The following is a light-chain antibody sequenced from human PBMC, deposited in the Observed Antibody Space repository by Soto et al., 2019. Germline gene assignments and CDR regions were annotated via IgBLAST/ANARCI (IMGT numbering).Light chain of an antibody. CDR3: QQLFMYPPT. CDR2: AAS. CDR1: QGISSW. J-gene: IGKJ3*01. V-gene: IGKV1D-12*01. Sequence: QMTMSPSSVSASVEDRVTFTCRASQGISSWLAWYQQKPGKAPKLLIYAASTLQGAVPSRFSGRGSGTDFSLTISSLQPEDFATYYCQQLFMYPPTFGLGTRWIS.